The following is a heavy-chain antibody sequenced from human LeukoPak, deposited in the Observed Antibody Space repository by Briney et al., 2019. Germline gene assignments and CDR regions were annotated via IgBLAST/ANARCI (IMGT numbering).Heavy chain of an antibody. J-gene: IGHJ3*02. D-gene: IGHD2-8*01. CDR2: IYQSGST. V-gene: IGHV4-38-2*02. CDR1: GYSISSGYY. CDR3: ASRMVSGGAFDI. Sequence: SETRSLTCTVSGYSISSGYYWGWIRQPPGKGLEWIGSIYQSGSTYYYPSLKSRVTISVDTSKNQFSLKLSSVTAADTAVYYCASRMVSGGAFDIWGQGTMVTVSS.